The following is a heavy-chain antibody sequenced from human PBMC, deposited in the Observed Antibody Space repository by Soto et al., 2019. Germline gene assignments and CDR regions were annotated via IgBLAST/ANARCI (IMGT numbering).Heavy chain of an antibody. D-gene: IGHD3-3*01. CDR1: GFTFSSYA. CDR3: ARDPGGTDFAVWTYYFDY. CDR2: ISDDGSNK. V-gene: IGHV3-30-3*01. J-gene: IGHJ4*02. Sequence: QVQLVESGGGVVQPGRSLRLSCAASGFTFSSYAMHWVRQAPGKGLEWVAVISDDGSNKYYADSVKGRFTISRDNSKNTLYMQMNSLRAEDTAVYYCARDPGGTDFAVWTYYFDYWGQGTLVTVSS.